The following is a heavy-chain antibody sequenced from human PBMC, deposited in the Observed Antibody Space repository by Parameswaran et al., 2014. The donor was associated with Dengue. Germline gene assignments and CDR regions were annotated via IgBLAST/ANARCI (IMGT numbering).Heavy chain of an antibody. V-gene: IGHV2-5*02. D-gene: IGHD3-22*01. Sequence: PGKALEWLALIYWDDDKRYSPSLKSRLTITKDTSKNQVVLTMTNMDPVDTATYYCAHKYYDDIDYWGQGTLVTVSS. CDR3: AHKYYDDIDY. J-gene: IGHJ4*02. CDR2: IYWDDDK.